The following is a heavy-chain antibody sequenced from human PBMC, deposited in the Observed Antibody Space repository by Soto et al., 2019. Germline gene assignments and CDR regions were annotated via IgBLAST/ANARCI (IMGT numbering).Heavy chain of an antibody. Sequence: PVGSLRLSCVASGFTFRTYTMNWVRQAPGKGLEWVSGIRGFSPYTFYAESVKGRFTISRDNAKNSLYLQMNSLGVEDTAVYYCARDRGYDAHDYYYNAMDVWSQGTTVTVSS. CDR3: ARDRGYDAHDYYYNAMDV. CDR2: IRGFSPYT. D-gene: IGHD2-15*01. J-gene: IGHJ6*02. V-gene: IGHV3-21*01. CDR1: GFTFRTYT.